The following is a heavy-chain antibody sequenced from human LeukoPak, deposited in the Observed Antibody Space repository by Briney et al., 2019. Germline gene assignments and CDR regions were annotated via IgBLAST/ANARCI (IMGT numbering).Heavy chain of an antibody. Sequence: GGSLRLSCTAFEFTFSDYAMTWVRQAPGKGLEWLGFIRSKAFGGTTEYAASVKRRFTISRDDSKSIAYLQMISLKTDDTAVYYCTRGPYNNYVNLDYWGQGTLVTVSS. CDR1: EFTFSDYA. D-gene: IGHD4-11*01. V-gene: IGHV3-49*04. CDR2: IRSKAFGGTT. J-gene: IGHJ4*02. CDR3: TRGPYNNYVNLDY.